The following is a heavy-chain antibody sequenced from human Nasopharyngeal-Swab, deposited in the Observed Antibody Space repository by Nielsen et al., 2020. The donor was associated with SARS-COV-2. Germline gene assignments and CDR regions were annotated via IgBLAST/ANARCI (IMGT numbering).Heavy chain of an antibody. Sequence: GESLKISCAASGFTFSSYSMNWVRQAPGKGLEWVSSISSSSYIYYADSVKGRFTISRDNAKNSLYLQMNSLRAEDTAVYYCAREGAYYYDSSGYLPLDYWGQGTLVTVSS. V-gene: IGHV3-21*01. CDR2: ISSSSYI. D-gene: IGHD3-22*01. CDR1: GFTFSSYS. J-gene: IGHJ4*02. CDR3: AREGAYYYDSSGYLPLDY.